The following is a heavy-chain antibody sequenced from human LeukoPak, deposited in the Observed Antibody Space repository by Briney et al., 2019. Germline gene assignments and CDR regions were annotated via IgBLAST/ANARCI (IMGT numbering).Heavy chain of an antibody. D-gene: IGHD4-23*01. CDR3: AKEGGVTFDY. J-gene: IGHJ4*02. V-gene: IGHV3-7*01. CDR1: GFTFSNYW. Sequence: GGSLRLSCEGSGFTFSNYWMGWVRQAPGKGLQWVANIKTDGSEKYYVDSVKGRFTISRDNSKNTLYLQMNSLRAEDTAVHYCAKEGGVTFDYWGQGTLVAVSS. CDR2: IKTDGSEK.